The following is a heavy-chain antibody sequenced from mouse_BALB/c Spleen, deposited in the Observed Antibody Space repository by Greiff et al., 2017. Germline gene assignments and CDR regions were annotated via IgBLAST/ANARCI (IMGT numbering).Heavy chain of an antibody. J-gene: IGHJ3*01. CDR1: GFTFSSFG. CDR2: ISSGSSTI. CDR3: AREDGNYV. D-gene: IGHD2-1*01. Sequence: QLQQSGGGLVQPGGSRKLSCAASGFTFSSFGMHWVRQAPEKGLEWVAYISSGSSTIYYADTVKGRFTISRDNPKNTLFLQMTSLRSEDTAMYYCAREDGNYVGGQGTLVTVSA. V-gene: IGHV5-17*02.